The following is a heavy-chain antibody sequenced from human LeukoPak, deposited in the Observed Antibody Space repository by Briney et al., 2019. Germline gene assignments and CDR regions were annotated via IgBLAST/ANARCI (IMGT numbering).Heavy chain of an antibody. CDR1: GDSISSGSYY. V-gene: IGHV4-61*02. D-gene: IGHD6-13*01. Sequence: SETLSLTCTVSGDSISSGSYYWSWIRQPAGKGLEWIGLIYTSGSTNYNPSLKSRVTISVDTSKNQFSLKLSSVTAADTAVYYCARQMSSSWTDYYYYGMDVWGQGTTVTVSS. J-gene: IGHJ6*02. CDR2: IYTSGST. CDR3: ARQMSSSWTDYYYYGMDV.